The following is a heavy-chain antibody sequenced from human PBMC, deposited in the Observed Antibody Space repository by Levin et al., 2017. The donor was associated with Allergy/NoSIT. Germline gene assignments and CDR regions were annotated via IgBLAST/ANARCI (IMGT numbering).Heavy chain of an antibody. CDR2: ISYDGGRE. CDR1: GFTFSTYA. J-gene: IGHJ6*02. V-gene: IGHV3-30*04. D-gene: IGHD4-17*01. CDR3: ARDSGPPVTFYNYYYGMDV. Sequence: GGSLRLSCAASGFTFSTYAMHWVRQAPGKGLEWVAVISYDGGREFYADSVKGRFTISRDNSKNTLYLQMNSLRAEDTAVYYCARDSGPPVTFYNYYYGMDVWGQGTTVTVSS.